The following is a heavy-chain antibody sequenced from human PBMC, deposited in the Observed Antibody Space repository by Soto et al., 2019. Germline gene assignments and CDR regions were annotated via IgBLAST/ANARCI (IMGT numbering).Heavy chain of an antibody. Sequence: RSRRLPGAPSGFTLLTHGLPCVRPDPGKRLSRRAVTSYNGSNKDYGDSVKGRFTISRDNSKNALYLQMNRLTAEDTAVYYCAKGRYGSGPHYYYGVDVWGRGTTVTISS. J-gene: IGHJ6*02. CDR3: AKGRYGSGPHYYYGVDV. D-gene: IGHD3-10*01. CDR2: TSYNGSNK. CDR1: GFTLLTHG. V-gene: IGHV3-30*18.